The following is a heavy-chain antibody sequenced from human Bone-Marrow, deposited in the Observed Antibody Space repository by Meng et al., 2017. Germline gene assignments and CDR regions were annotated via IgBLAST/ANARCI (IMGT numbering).Heavy chain of an antibody. Sequence: LRCCAQVLVKPSQTLSLTCTVSGGSISVGGYYWSWIRQHPGKGLEWIVYIYYSGTTYYNPSLSSLVTISVDTSKNQFSLNLSSVTAADTAVYYCARDIRQGGNIWFDPWGQGTLVTVSS. CDR3: ARDIRQGGNIWFDP. J-gene: IGHJ5*02. CDR1: GGSISVGGYY. V-gene: IGHV4-31*01. CDR2: IYYSGTT. D-gene: IGHD3-16*01.